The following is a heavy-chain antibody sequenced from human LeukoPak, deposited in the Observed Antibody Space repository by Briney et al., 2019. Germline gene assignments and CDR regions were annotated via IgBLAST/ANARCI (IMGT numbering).Heavy chain of an antibody. CDR1: GGSFGGYY. CDR3: ARQYLYGSGSYGWFDP. J-gene: IGHJ5*02. V-gene: IGHV4-34*01. Sequence: SETLSLTCAVYGGSFGGYYWSWIRQPPGKGLEWIGEINHSGSTNYNPSLKSRVTISVDTSKNQFSLKLSSVTAADTAVYYCARQYLYGSGSYGWFDPWGQGTLVTVSS. CDR2: INHSGST. D-gene: IGHD3-10*01.